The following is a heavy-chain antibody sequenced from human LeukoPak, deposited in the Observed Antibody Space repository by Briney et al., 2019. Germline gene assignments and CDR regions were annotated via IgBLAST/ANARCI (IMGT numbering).Heavy chain of an antibody. D-gene: IGHD3-10*01. CDR1: GYTFTSYA. J-gene: IGHJ4*02. V-gene: IGHV1-3*01. CDR2: INAGNGNT. Sequence: ASVKVSCKASGYTFTSYAMHWVRQAPGQRLEWMGWINAGNGNTKYSQKFQGRVTITRDTSASTAYMELSSLRSDDTAVYYCAREKGMEGFGELIDYWGQGTLVTVSS. CDR3: AREKGMEGFGELIDY.